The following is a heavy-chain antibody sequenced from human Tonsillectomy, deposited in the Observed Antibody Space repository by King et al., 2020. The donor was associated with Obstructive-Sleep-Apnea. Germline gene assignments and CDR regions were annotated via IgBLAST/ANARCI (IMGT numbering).Heavy chain of an antibody. V-gene: IGHV3-7*01. Sequence: VQLVESGGALVQPGGSLRLSCAASGFTFSSYWMTWVRQVPGKGLEWVANIKQDGSDKYYVGSVKGRFTVSRDNAKNSLYLEMNSLRAEDTAVYHCARDIGPGYGGLPDYWGQGTLVTVSS. CDR1: GFTFSSYW. J-gene: IGHJ4*02. CDR2: IKQDGSDK. D-gene: IGHD4-23*01. CDR3: ARDIGPGYGGLPDY.